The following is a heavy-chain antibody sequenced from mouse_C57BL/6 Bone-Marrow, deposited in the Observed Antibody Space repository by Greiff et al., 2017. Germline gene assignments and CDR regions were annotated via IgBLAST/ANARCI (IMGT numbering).Heavy chain of an antibody. Sequence: EVQLQQSGAELVRPGASVKLSCSVTGFNIKDDYKHSVKQRLEQGLEWIGWIVPENGDTEYASKFQGKVTITADPSSNAAYLQLSSLTSEDTAVYYCTTTVFDYWGQGTTLTVSS. CDR1: GFNIKDDY. J-gene: IGHJ2*01. CDR3: TTTVFDY. CDR2: IVPENGDT. V-gene: IGHV14-4*01. D-gene: IGHD1-1*01.